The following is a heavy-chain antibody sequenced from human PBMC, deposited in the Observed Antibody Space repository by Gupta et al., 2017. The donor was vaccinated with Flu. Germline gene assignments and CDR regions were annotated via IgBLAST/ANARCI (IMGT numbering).Heavy chain of an antibody. CDR3: AKDPMRRASTTGFDY. CDR1: ASPFSNFA. CDR2: ITGNGRTT. J-gene: IGHJ4*02. V-gene: IGHV3-23*01. Sequence: EVQLLESGGEFVQPGASLILSCAAPASPFSNFAMSWVRQGTGTGLEWVSSITGNGRTTFYADSVKGRFTISRDNSNDTLYLPMNSLRAEDTATYVCAKDPMRRASTTGFDYWGQGTRVTVSS. D-gene: IGHD1-26*01.